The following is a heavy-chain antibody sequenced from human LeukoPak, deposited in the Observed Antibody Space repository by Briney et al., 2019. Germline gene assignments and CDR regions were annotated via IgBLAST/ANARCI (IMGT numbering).Heavy chain of an antibody. J-gene: IGHJ4*02. D-gene: IGHD3-22*01. CDR1: GFTVSSNY. CDR3: AKAYDSSGSPGD. Sequence: GGSLRLSCAASGFTVSSNYMSWVRQAPGKGLEWVSVIYSGGSTYYADSVKGRFTISRDNSKNTLYLQMNSLRAEDTAVYYCAKAYDSSGSPGDWGQGTLVTVSS. CDR2: IYSGGST. V-gene: IGHV3-53*01.